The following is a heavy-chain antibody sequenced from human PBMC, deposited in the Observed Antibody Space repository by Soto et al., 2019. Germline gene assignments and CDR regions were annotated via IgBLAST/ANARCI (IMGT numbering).Heavy chain of an antibody. CDR1: GFTVGNSY. Sequence: EVQLVESGGGLVQPGGSLRLSCAASGFTVGNSYMTWVRQAPGMGLEWVSVIFSGGTTYYADSVKGRFTISRHNSKNTVYLQMNRLRAEDTAVYYCARDRYGDTYWFDPWGQGTLVTVSS. CDR3: ARDRYGDTYWFDP. CDR2: IFSGGTT. J-gene: IGHJ5*02. D-gene: IGHD4-17*01. V-gene: IGHV3-53*04.